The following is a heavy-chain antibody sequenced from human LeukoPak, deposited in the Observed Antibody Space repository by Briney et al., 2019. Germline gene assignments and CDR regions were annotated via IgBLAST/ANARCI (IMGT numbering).Heavy chain of an antibody. J-gene: IGHJ5*02. CDR1: GGTFNSYT. D-gene: IGHD5-24*01. CDR3: ASSPLAEQLSWFDP. V-gene: IGHV1-69*02. CDR2: IIPILGIA. Sequence: GASVKVSCKASGGTFNSYTISWVRQAPRQGLEWMGRIIPILGIANYAQKFQGRVTITADKSTSTAYMELSSLRSEDTAVYYCASSPLAEQLSWFDPWGQGTLVTVSS.